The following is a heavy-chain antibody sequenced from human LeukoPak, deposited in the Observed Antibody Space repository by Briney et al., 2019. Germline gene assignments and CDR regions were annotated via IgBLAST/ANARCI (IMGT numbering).Heavy chain of an antibody. V-gene: IGHV3-48*03. Sequence: GGSLRFSCAASGFTFSSYEMNWVRQAPGKGLEWVSYISSSGSTIYYADSVKGRFTISRDNAKNSLYLQMNSLRAEDTAVYYCARDRDVVVVAAALDYWGQGTLVTVSS. D-gene: IGHD2-15*01. CDR3: ARDRDVVVVAAALDY. CDR2: ISSSGSTI. CDR1: GFTFSSYE. J-gene: IGHJ4*02.